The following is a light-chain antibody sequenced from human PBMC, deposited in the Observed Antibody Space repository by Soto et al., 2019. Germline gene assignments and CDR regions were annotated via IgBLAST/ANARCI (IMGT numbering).Light chain of an antibody. J-gene: IGKJ2*01. Sequence: DIQMTQSPSSLSASVGDRVTITCRASQSLRTSLNWYQQKPGKAPNLLIYDAATSQGGVPSRFSGSGSGTDFTLSISTLQPEDFGTYYCQQTHRTPYTFGQGTRLEIK. CDR3: QQTHRTPYT. V-gene: IGKV1-39*01. CDR1: QSLRTS. CDR2: DAA.